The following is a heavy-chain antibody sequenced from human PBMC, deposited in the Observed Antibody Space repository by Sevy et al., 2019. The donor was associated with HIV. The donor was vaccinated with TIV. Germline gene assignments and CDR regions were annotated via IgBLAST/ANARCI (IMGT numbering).Heavy chain of an antibody. D-gene: IGHD4-17*01. CDR2: IIPIFGTA. Sequence: ASVKVSCKASGGTFSNHAIGWVRQAPGQGLEWMGRIIPIFGTANYAQKFQGRVTITADESTSTAYMELSSLRSDDTAVYYCASRGYGGPEADDGMDVWGQGTTVTVSS. CDR1: GGTFSNHA. CDR3: ASRGYGGPEADDGMDV. V-gene: IGHV1-69*13. J-gene: IGHJ6*02.